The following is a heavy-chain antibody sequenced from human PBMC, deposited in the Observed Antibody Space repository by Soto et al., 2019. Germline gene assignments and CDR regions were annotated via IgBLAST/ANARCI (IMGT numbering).Heavy chain of an antibody. CDR2: ISGSGGST. Sequence: EVQLLESGGGLVQPGGSLRLSCAASGFTFSSYAMSWVRQAPGKGLEWVSAISGSGGSTYYADSVKGRFTISRDNSKNTLYLQMNSLGAEDTAVYYCANTNTAMVRRLYFDYWGQGTLVTVSS. V-gene: IGHV3-23*01. J-gene: IGHJ4*02. CDR1: GFTFSSYA. CDR3: ANTNTAMVRRLYFDY. D-gene: IGHD5-18*01.